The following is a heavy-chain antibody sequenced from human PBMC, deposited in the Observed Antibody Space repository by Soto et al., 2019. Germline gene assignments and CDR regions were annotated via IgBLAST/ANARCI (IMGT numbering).Heavy chain of an antibody. V-gene: IGHV4-30-4*01. Sequence: SETLSLTCTVSGGSISTEYYWSWIRQPPGKGLEWIGYIYYSGSTYYNPSLKNRVTISVDTSKNQFSLKVYSVTAADTAVYYCARAPYRGANSRDAFDIWGQGTMVTVSS. J-gene: IGHJ3*02. D-gene: IGHD7-27*01. CDR3: ARAPYRGANSRDAFDI. CDR2: IYYSGST. CDR1: GGSISTEYY.